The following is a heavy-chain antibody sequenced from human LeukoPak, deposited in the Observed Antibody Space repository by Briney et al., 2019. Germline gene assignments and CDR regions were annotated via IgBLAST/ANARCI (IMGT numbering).Heavy chain of an antibody. D-gene: IGHD3-16*02. CDR2: IYYSGST. J-gene: IGHJ4*02. Sequence: SETLSLTCTVSGGSISSSSYYWGWIRQPPGKGLEWTGSIYYSGSTYYNPSLKSRVTISVGTSKNQFSLKLSSVTAADTAVYYCARVGDSDDYVWGSYRYPLFDYWGQGTLVTVSS. CDR1: GGSISSSSYY. CDR3: ARVGDSDDYVWGSYRYPLFDY. V-gene: IGHV4-39*07.